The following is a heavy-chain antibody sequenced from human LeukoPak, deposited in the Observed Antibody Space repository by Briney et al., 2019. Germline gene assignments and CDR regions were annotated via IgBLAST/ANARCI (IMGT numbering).Heavy chain of an antibody. CDR3: ARAYSGSYYDY. CDR2: INSDGSST. Sequence: GRSLRLPCAASGFTFSSYWMHWVRQAPGKGLVWVSRINSDGSSTSYADSVKGRFTISRDNAKNTLYLQMNSLRAEDTAVYYCARAYSGSYYDYWGQGTLVTVSS. D-gene: IGHD1-26*01. V-gene: IGHV3-74*01. CDR1: GFTFSSYW. J-gene: IGHJ4*02.